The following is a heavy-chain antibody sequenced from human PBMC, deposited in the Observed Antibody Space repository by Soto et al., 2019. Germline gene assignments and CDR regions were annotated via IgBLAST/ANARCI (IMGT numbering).Heavy chain of an antibody. CDR1: GYSFTSYW. D-gene: IGHD3-22*01. Sequence: GEALKISCKGSGYSFTSYWIGWVRQMPGKGLEWMGIIYPGDSDTRDSPSFHGQVTITADKSISTAYLQWSSLKASDTAMYYCARQRYYYDSIGYYPTTQHYGMDVWGQGTTVTVSS. V-gene: IGHV5-51*01. CDR2: IYPGDSDT. J-gene: IGHJ6*02. CDR3: ARQRYYYDSIGYYPTTQHYGMDV.